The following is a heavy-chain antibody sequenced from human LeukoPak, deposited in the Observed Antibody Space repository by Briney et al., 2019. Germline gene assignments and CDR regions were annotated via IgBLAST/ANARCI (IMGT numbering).Heavy chain of an antibody. D-gene: IGHD5/OR15-5a*01. CDR1: GFTFSSYG. CDR3: VKDWSTYYYYYGMDV. CDR2: ISYDGSNK. V-gene: IGHV3-30*18. J-gene: IGHJ6*02. Sequence: PGRSLRLSCAASGFTFSSYGMHWVRQAPGKGLEWVAVISYDGSNKYYADSVKGRFTISRDNSKNTLYLQMNSLRAEDTAVYYCVKDWSTYYYYYGMDVWGQGTTVTVSS.